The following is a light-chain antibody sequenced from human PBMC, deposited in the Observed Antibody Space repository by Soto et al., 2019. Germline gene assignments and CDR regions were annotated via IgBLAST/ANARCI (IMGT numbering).Light chain of an antibody. J-gene: IGLJ3*02. CDR3: TSYTRSSTRV. CDR2: EVS. V-gene: IGLV2-14*01. Sequence: QSVLTQPASVSGSPGQSITISCTGTSSDVGGYNYVSWYQQHPGKAPQLMIYEVSNRPSGVSNRFSGSKSGNTASLTISGLQAEDEADYYCTSYTRSSTRVVGGGTKLTVL. CDR1: SSDVGGYNY.